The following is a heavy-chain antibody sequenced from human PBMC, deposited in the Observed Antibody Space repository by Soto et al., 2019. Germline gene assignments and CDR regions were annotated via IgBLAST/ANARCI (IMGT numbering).Heavy chain of an antibody. J-gene: IGHJ4*02. Sequence: EVQLVESGGGLVQPGGSLRLSCAASGFTFSSYEMNWVRQAPGKGLEWVSYISSSGSTIYYADSVKGRFTISRDNAKNSLYLQMNSLRAEDTAVYYCARVWELGSVDYWGQGTLFTVSS. D-gene: IGHD1-26*01. CDR1: GFTFSSYE. V-gene: IGHV3-48*03. CDR3: ARVWELGSVDY. CDR2: ISSSGSTI.